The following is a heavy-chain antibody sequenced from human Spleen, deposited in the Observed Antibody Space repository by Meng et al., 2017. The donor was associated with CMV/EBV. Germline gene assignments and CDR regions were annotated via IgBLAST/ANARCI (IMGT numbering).Heavy chain of an antibody. D-gene: IGHD3-10*01. CDR3: ARVKLNYYGSGVGYYGMDV. V-gene: IGHV1-18*01. J-gene: IGHJ6*02. Sequence: ASVKVSCKAYAHIFATSGITWLRQAPGQGLEWMGWISAYNGNTNYAQKLQGRVTMTTDTSTSTAYMELRSLRSDDTAVYYCARVKLNYYGSGVGYYGMDVWGQGTTVTVSS. CDR2: ISAYNGNT. CDR1: AHIFATSG.